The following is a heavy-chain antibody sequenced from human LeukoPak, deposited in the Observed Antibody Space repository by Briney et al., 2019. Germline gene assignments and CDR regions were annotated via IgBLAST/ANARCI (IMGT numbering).Heavy chain of an antibody. Sequence: SETLSLTCAVSGGSISNNNWWSWVRQPPGKGLEWIGEIYHSGNTNYNPSLKSRVTISVDTSKNQFSLKLSSVTAADTAVYYCARGLGVTAIVYWGQGTLVTVSS. CDR1: GGSISNNNW. J-gene: IGHJ4*02. D-gene: IGHD2-21*02. V-gene: IGHV4-4*02. CDR2: IYHSGNT. CDR3: ARGLGVTAIVY.